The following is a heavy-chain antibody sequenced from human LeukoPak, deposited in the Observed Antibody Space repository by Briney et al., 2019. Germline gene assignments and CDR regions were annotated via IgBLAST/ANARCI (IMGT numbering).Heavy chain of an antibody. CDR2: IHAVGGL. CDR3: ARETAVPVGFAY. Sequence: SETLSLTCNVSGYSISSGYYWAWFRQPPGKGLEWIGSIHAVGGLSFNPSLRSRVTISKDTSKNQFSLKVTSVTAADTAVYYCARETAVPVGFAYWGQGTLVTVSS. V-gene: IGHV4-38-2*02. D-gene: IGHD6-19*01. J-gene: IGHJ4*02. CDR1: GYSISSGYY.